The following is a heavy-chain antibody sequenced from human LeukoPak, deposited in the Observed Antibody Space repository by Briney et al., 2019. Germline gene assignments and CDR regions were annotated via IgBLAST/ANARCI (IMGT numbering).Heavy chain of an antibody. CDR3: ASDILTGYSSPLNYGMDV. CDR1: VYTFTGYY. D-gene: IGHD3-9*01. J-gene: IGHJ6*02. V-gene: IGHV1-2*02. CDR2: INPNNGGT. Sequence: ASVTVSCKASVYTFTGYYMHWVRQAPGQGRDWMGCINPNNGGTNYAQNFQGRVTMTRDTSISTAYMELSRLRFDDTAVYYCASDILTGYSSPLNYGMDVWGQGTTVTVSS.